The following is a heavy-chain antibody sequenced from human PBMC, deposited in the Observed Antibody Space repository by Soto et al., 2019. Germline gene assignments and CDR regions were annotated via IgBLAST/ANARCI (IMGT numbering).Heavy chain of an antibody. D-gene: IGHD3-10*01. CDR3: ATTLNRIFSGSG. Sequence: GGSLRLSCAASGFTFSSYAMSWVRQAPGKGLEWVSAISGSGGSTYYADSVKGRFTISRDNSKNTWYLQMNSLRAEDTAVYYCATTLNRIFSGSGWGQGTTVTVSS. V-gene: IGHV3-23*01. J-gene: IGHJ6*02. CDR1: GFTFSSYA. CDR2: ISGSGGST.